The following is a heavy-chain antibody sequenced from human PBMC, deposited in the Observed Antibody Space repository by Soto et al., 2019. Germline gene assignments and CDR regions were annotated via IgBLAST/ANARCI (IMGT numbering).Heavy chain of an antibody. CDR3: AREFKGDIVVVAAARGTYFDY. CDR1: GYTFASYA. Sequence: ASVKVSCKASGYTFASYAISWMRQAPGQGLEWMGWISAYNGNTNYAQKLQGRVTMTTDTSTSTAYMELRSLRSDDTAVYYCAREFKGDIVVVAAARGTYFDYWGQGTLVTVSS. V-gene: IGHV1-18*01. J-gene: IGHJ4*02. CDR2: ISAYNGNT. D-gene: IGHD2-15*01.